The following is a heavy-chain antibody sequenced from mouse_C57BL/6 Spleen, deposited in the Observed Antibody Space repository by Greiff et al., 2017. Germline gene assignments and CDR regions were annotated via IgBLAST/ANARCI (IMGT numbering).Heavy chain of an antibody. V-gene: IGHV1-26*01. J-gene: IGHJ3*01. CDR1: GYTFTDYY. D-gene: IGHD5-1*01. Sequence: EVQLQQSGPELVKPGASVKISCKASGYTFTDYYMNWVKQSHGKSLEWIGDINPNNGGTSYNQKFKGKATLTVDKSSSTAYMELRSLTSEDSAVYYCALPNLFAYWGQGTLVTVSA. CDR2: INPNNGGT. CDR3: ALPNLFAY.